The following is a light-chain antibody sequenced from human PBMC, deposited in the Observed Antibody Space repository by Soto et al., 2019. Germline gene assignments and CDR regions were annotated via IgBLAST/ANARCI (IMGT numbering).Light chain of an antibody. CDR1: QNVGSS. CDR3: QHYFSWRA. J-gene: IGKJ1*01. V-gene: IGKV3-15*01. Sequence: EIVMTQSPPTLSVSPGDGAVLSCRASQNVGSSLAWYQQKPGQVPRLLIYDASTRATGVPSRFSGSGSGTDFTLTISSLQFEDFAVYYCQHYFSWRAFGQGTKVEIK. CDR2: DAS.